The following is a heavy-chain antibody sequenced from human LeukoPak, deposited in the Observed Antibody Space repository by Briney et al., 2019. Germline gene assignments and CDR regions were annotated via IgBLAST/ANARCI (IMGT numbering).Heavy chain of an antibody. D-gene: IGHD3-9*01. CDR3: AKDRKNYDILTGYRD. CDR1: GFTVSSNY. V-gene: IGHV3-66*01. J-gene: IGHJ4*02. CDR2: IYSGGST. Sequence: GGSLRLSCAASGFTVSSNYMSWVRQAPGKGLEWVSVIYSGGSTYYADSVKGRFTISRDNSKNTLYLQMNSLRAEDTAVYYCAKDRKNYDILTGYRDWGQGTLVTVSS.